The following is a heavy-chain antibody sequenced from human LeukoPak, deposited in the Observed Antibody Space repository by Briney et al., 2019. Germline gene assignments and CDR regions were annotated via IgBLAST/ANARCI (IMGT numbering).Heavy chain of an antibody. CDR1: GYTFSSYS. Sequence: GGSLRLSCAASGYTFSSYSINWVRQAPGKGLEWVSSISVGSNYIYYADSVRGRFSISRDDARNSLYLQMDSLRGDDTAVYYCARLRRNSDRSGYYYYYDYWGQGTRVTVSS. J-gene: IGHJ4*02. CDR3: ARLRRNSDRSGYYYYYDY. V-gene: IGHV3-21*01. D-gene: IGHD3-22*01. CDR2: ISVGSNYI.